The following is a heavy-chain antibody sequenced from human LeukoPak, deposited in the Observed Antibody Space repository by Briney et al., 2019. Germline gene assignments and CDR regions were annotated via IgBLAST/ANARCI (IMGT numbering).Heavy chain of an antibody. CDR2: ISYDGSNK. D-gene: IGHD3-9*01. V-gene: IGHV3-30*18. CDR1: GFTFSSYG. CDR3: AKGVGYDILTGPDAFDI. Sequence: GGSLRLSCAASGFTFSSYGMHWVRQAPGKGLEGVAVISYDGSNKYYADSVKGRFTISRDNSKNTLYLQMNSLRAEDTAVYYCAKGVGYDILTGPDAFDIWGQGTMVTVSS. J-gene: IGHJ3*02.